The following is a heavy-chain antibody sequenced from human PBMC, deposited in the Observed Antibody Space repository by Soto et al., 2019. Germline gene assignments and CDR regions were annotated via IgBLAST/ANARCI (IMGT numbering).Heavy chain of an antibody. Sequence: QVQLVQSGAEVKKPGSSVKVSCKASGGTFSSYAISWVRQAPGQGLEWMGGIIPIFGTANYAQKFQGRVTITADESTSTAYMELSSLRSEDTAMYYCARVNGSYWTYYYYGMDVWGQGTTVTVSS. CDR2: IIPIFGTA. CDR1: GGTFSSYA. D-gene: IGHD1-26*01. V-gene: IGHV1-69*01. CDR3: ARVNGSYWTYYYYGMDV. J-gene: IGHJ6*02.